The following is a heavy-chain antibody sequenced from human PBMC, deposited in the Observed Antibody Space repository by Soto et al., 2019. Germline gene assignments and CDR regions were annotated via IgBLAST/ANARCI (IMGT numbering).Heavy chain of an antibody. CDR3: ARVGEGNDYGGPFDP. J-gene: IGHJ5*02. D-gene: IGHD4-17*01. CDR2: ISSSGSTI. Sequence: EVQLVESGGGLVQPGGSLRLSCAASGFTFSSYEMNWVRQAPGKGLEWVSYISSSGSTIYYADSVKGRFTISRDNAKNSLYLQMNSLRAEDTAVYYCARVGEGNDYGGPFDPWGQGTLVTVSS. V-gene: IGHV3-48*03. CDR1: GFTFSSYE.